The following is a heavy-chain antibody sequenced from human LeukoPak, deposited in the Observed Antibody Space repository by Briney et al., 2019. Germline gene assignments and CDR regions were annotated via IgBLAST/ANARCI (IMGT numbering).Heavy chain of an antibody. D-gene: IGHD5-24*01. J-gene: IGHJ4*02. CDR3: ARDDGYNYLDY. CDR1: GFTFSNYE. Sequence: GGSLRLSCAASGFTFSNYEMNWVRQAPGKGLEWVSYISGSGSTIYYADSVKGRFTISRDNAKDSLYLQMNSLRAEDTAVYYCARDDGYNYLDYWGQGTLVTVSS. V-gene: IGHV3-48*03. CDR2: ISGSGSTI.